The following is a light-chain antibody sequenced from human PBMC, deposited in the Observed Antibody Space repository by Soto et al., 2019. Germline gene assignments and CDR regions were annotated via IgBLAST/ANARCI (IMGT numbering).Light chain of an antibody. CDR2: AAS. Sequence: IQMTQSPSSVSASVGDRVTITCQASRDISTWVAWYQQKPGQAPKLLIYAASALKRGAPSRVSGNGSWTDFARTVSSLQTEDFATYYGQQADTFPWTCGQGTKVDIK. CDR3: QQADTFPWT. CDR1: RDISTW. V-gene: IGKV1D-12*01. J-gene: IGKJ1*01.